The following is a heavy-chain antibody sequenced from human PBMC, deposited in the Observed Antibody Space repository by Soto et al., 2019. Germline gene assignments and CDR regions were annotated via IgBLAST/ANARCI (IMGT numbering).Heavy chain of an antibody. CDR1: GSTFSSYT. CDR3: ARRRYCGADCYSKYYYGMDV. CDR2: IIPVLGVT. V-gene: IGHV1-69*02. D-gene: IGHD2-21*02. Sequence: QVQLVQSGAELKKPGSSVKVSCQASGSTFSSYTVSWVRQVPGQGLEWMGRIIPVLGVTNYAPNFKGRVTITADKSKKTVDMERTSLRSGDTAVYYCARRRYCGADCYSKYYYGMDVWGEGTTVTVSS. J-gene: IGHJ6*04.